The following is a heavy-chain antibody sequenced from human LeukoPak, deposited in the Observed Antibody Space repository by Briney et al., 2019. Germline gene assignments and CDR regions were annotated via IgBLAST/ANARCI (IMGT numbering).Heavy chain of an antibody. CDR2: ITGSGDST. Sequence: GGSLRLSCAASGFTFSSYAMSWVRQAPGKGLEWVSAITGSGDSTYYADSVKGRFTISRDNSNNTRYLQMNSLRAEDTAVYYCAKHDDSSFGDYWGQGTLVTVSS. CDR1: GFTFSSYA. D-gene: IGHD3-22*01. V-gene: IGHV3-23*01. J-gene: IGHJ4*02. CDR3: AKHDDSSFGDY.